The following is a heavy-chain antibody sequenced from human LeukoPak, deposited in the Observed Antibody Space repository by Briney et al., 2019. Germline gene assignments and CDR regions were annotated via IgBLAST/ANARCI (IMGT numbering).Heavy chain of an antibody. CDR1: GFTVSSNY. J-gene: IGHJ4*02. Sequence: GGSLRLSCAASGFTVSSNYMSWVRQAPGKGLEWVSVIYNGGSTYYADSVKGRFTISRDNSKNTLYLQMNSLRAEDTAVYYCAREAVTTASLGYWGQGTLVTVSS. V-gene: IGHV3-53*01. CDR3: AREAVTTASLGY. D-gene: IGHD4-17*01. CDR2: IYNGGST.